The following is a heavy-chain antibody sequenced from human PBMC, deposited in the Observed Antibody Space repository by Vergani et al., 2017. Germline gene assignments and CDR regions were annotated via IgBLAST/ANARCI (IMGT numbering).Heavy chain of an antibody. D-gene: IGHD3-10*01. Sequence: EVQLLESGGGLVQPGGSRRLSCAGAGFTFDPYTMAYVRPAPGKGLEWVATISSGGGDIFYADSVKGRFTISRDNSKNTLFLQMNSLKDEDTAVYYCTTAWGLYYLHGEYFQYWGRGTLVSVSS. CDR1: GFTFDPYT. J-gene: IGHJ1*01. V-gene: IGHV3-23*01. CDR2: ISSGGGDI. CDR3: TTAWGLYYLHGEYFQY.